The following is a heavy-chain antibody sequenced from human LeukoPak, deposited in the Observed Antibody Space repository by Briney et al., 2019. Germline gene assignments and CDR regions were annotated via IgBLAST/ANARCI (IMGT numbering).Heavy chain of an antibody. V-gene: IGHV4-61*02. D-gene: IGHD6-19*01. CDR2: ISSTGRT. CDR3: AKGAGPPWFDP. Sequence: PSETLSLTCTVSGASISSDTYFWSWIRQPAGKGLEWIGRISSTGRTDYNPSLTSRVTISVGTSKNQLSMKLSSVTAADTAVYYCAKGAGPPWFDPWGQGTLVTVSS. CDR1: GASISSDTYF. J-gene: IGHJ5*02.